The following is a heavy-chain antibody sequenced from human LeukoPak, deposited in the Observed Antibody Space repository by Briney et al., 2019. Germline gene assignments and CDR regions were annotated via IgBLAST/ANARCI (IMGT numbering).Heavy chain of an antibody. J-gene: IGHJ6*02. CDR3: ARVQAVGVPVAIDAYYSYGMDV. CDR2: FIPMVGVE. Sequence: AASVKVSCKAYGGTFSRNAISWVRQAPGQGLEWMGRFIPMVGVETYAQSFQGRVTITADRSTSTAYMELSSLRSEDTAVYYCARVQAVGVPVAIDAYYSYGMDVWGQGTAVTVSS. D-gene: IGHD2-15*01. V-gene: IGHV1-69*04. CDR1: GGTFSRNA.